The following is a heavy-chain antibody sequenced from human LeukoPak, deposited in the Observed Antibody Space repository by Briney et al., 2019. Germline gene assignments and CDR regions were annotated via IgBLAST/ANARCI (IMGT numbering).Heavy chain of an antibody. CDR1: GFTFSSYA. J-gene: IGHJ3*02. CDR3: AREGSSSSDPDAFDI. Sequence: PGRSLRLSCAASGFTFSSYAMHWVRQAPGKGLEWVAVISYDGSNKYYTDSVKGRFTISRDNSKNTLYLQMNSLRAEDTAVYYCAREGSSSSDPDAFDIWGQGTMVTVSS. CDR2: ISYDGSNK. V-gene: IGHV3-30-3*01. D-gene: IGHD6-13*01.